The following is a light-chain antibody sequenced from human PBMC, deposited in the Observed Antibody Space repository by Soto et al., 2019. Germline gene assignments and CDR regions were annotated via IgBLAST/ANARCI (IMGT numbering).Light chain of an antibody. Sequence: QSVLTQPASVSGSPGQSIAISCTGTRSDVGAYNYVSWYQQHPGKAPKLMISEVTNRPSGVSDRFSGSKSGNTASRTISGLQAEDEADYYCSSFTSRFTFVFGTGTKVTVL. CDR3: SSFTSRFTFV. CDR2: EVT. CDR1: RSDVGAYNY. V-gene: IGLV2-14*01. J-gene: IGLJ1*01.